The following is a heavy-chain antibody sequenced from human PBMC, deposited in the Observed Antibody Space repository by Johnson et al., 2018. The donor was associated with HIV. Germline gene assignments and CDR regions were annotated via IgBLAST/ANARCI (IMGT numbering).Heavy chain of an antibody. CDR1: GFTFSSHA. D-gene: IGHD2-21*01. V-gene: IGHV3-30*04. Sequence: QVQLVESGGGVVQPGRSLRLSCAASGFTFSSHAMHWVRQAPGKGLEWVAGISKDGSNKYYADSVKGRFTISRDNSKNTLYLQMNSLRAEDTAVYYYARDAILSPGAFDIWGQGTMVTVSS. CDR2: ISKDGSNK. J-gene: IGHJ3*02. CDR3: ARDAILSPGAFDI.